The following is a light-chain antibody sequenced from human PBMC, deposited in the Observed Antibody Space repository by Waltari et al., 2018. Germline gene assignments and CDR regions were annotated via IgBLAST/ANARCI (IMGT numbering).Light chain of an antibody. V-gene: IGLV2-23*02. Sequence: QSALTQPPSASGSPGQSVTISCTGTSSDVGGYNLVPWYQQHPGKAPKLMIYEVSKRPSGVSNRFSGSKSGNTASLTISGLQAEDEADYYCCSYAGSSTFNWVFGGGTKLTVL. CDR1: SSDVGGYNL. J-gene: IGLJ3*02. CDR2: EVS. CDR3: CSYAGSSTFNWV.